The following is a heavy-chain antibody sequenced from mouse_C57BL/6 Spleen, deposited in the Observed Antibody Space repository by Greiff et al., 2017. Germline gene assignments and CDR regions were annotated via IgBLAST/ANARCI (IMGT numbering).Heavy chain of an antibody. Sequence: QVQLQQPGTELVKPGASVKLSCKASGYTFTSYWMHWVKQRPGQGLEWIGNINPSNGGTNSNEKFKSKATLTVDKSSITAYMQLSSLTSAYSAVFYCASAVVLITTAGAPSLDYWGQGTTLTVSS. CDR3: ASAVVLITTAGAPSLDY. J-gene: IGHJ2*01. CDR2: INPSNGGT. D-gene: IGHD1-1*01. CDR1: GYTFTSYW. V-gene: IGHV1-53*01.